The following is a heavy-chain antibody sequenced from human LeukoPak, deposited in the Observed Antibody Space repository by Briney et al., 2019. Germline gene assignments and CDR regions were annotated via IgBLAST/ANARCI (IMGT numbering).Heavy chain of an antibody. D-gene: IGHD6-13*01. Sequence: GGSLRLSCAASGFTFSSYAMHWVRQAPGKGLEWVAVISYDGSNKYYADSVKGRFTISRDNSKNTQYLQMNSLRAEDTAVYYCARDIQRYSSSWYRFGDYWGQGTLVTVSS. J-gene: IGHJ4*02. CDR1: GFTFSSYA. CDR3: ARDIQRYSSSWYRFGDY. CDR2: ISYDGSNK. V-gene: IGHV3-30-3*01.